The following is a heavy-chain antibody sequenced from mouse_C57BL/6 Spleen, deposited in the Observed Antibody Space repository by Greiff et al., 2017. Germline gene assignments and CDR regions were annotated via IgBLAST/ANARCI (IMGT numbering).Heavy chain of an antibody. D-gene: IGHD2-5*01. V-gene: IGHV5-17*01. J-gene: IGHJ2*01. CDR2: ISSGSSTI. Sequence: EVQLQESGGGLVKPGGSLKLSCAASGFTFSDYGMHWVRQAPEKGLEWVAYISSGSSTIYYADTVKGRFTISRDNAKNTLFLQMTSLRSEDTAMYYCARDTYYSNYGYFDYWGQGTTLTVSS. CDR3: ARDTYYSNYGYFDY. CDR1: GFTFSDYG.